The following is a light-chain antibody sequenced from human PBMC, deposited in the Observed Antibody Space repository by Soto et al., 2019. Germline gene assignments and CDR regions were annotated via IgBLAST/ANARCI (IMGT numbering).Light chain of an antibody. CDR1: TSDVGGYDY. CDR2: DVT. J-gene: IGLJ1*01. V-gene: IGLV2-11*01. CDR3: CSYAGDFYV. Sequence: QSVLTQPRSVSGSPGQSVAISCTGTTSDVGGYDYVSWYQQHPGKAPELIIFDVTKRPSGVPDRSSGSKSGNTASLTISGLQAEDEADYFCCSYAGDFYVFGSGTKVTVL.